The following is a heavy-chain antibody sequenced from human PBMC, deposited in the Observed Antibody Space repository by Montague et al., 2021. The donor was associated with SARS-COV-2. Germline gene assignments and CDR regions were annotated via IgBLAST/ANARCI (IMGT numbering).Heavy chain of an antibody. J-gene: IGHJ6*02. CDR1: GGSISSYY. Sequence: SETLSRTCTVSGGSISSYYWSWIRQPPGKGLEWIGYIYYSGSTNYNPSLKSRVTISVDTSKNQFSLKLSSVTAADTAVYYCAREGILWFGDLAPYYYGMDVWGQGTTVTVSS. CDR3: AREGILWFGDLAPYYYGMDV. V-gene: IGHV4-59*01. D-gene: IGHD3-10*01. CDR2: IYYSGST.